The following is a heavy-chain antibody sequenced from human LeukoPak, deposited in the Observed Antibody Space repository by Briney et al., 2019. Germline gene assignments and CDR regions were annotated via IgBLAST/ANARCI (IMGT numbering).Heavy chain of an antibody. CDR3: ARDLQYFEILTGYSAFDY. CDR2: ISNDGSNE. D-gene: IGHD3-9*01. Sequence: GGSLRLSCAAAGFSFSSYAMHWVRQAPRTGLEWVTSISNDGSNERYADSVKGRFTISRDNSKNTLYLQMNSLRSEDTAVYYCARDLQYFEILTGYSAFDYWGQGTLVTVSS. CDR1: GFSFSSYA. V-gene: IGHV3-30*03. J-gene: IGHJ4*02.